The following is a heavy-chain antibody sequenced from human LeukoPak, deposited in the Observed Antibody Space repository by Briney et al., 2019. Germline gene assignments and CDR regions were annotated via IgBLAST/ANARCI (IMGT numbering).Heavy chain of an antibody. CDR2: ISSSGSTI. Sequence: PGGSLRLSCAASGFTFSYYEMTWVRQAPGKGLEWVSYISSSGSTIYYADSVNGRFTISRDNAKNSLYLQMNSLRAEDTAVYYCARGDYYDTSGFRGGYYYYGMDVWGQGTTVTVSS. CDR3: ARGDYYDTSGFRGGYYYYGMDV. CDR1: GFTFSYYE. V-gene: IGHV3-48*03. D-gene: IGHD3-22*01. J-gene: IGHJ6*02.